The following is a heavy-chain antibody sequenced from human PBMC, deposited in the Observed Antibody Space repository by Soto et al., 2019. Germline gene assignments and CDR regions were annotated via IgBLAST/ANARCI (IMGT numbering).Heavy chain of an antibody. CDR1: GGTFRTYA. CDR3: AKGAVAGTPTSYYYYGMDV. V-gene: IGHV1-69*12. Sequence: QVQLLQSGAEVKKPGSSVRVSCEASGGTFRTYAISWVRQAPGQGLEWMGEIIPIFGTVNYAQKFQGRVTITADESTTTVYMDLSSLRSEDTAVYYCAKGAVAGTPTSYYYYGMDVWGQGTTVTVSS. D-gene: IGHD6-19*01. J-gene: IGHJ6*02. CDR2: IIPIFGTV.